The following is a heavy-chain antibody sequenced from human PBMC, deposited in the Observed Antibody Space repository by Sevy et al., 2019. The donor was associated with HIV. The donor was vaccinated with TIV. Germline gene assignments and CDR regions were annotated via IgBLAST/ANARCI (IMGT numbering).Heavy chain of an antibody. CDR1: GGSISSYY. J-gene: IGHJ6*02. CDR2: IYYSGST. Sequence: SETLSLTCTVSGGSISSYYWSWIRQPPGKRLEWIGYIYYSGSTNYNPSLKSRVTISVDTSKNQFSLKLRSVTAADTAVYYCAGESYDILPGSRGMDVWGQGTTVTVSS. CDR3: AGESYDILPGSRGMDV. D-gene: IGHD3-9*01. V-gene: IGHV4-59*01.